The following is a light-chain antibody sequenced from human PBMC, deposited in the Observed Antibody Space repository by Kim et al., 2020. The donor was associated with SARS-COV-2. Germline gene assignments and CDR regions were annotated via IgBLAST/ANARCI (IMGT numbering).Light chain of an antibody. V-gene: IGKV1-17*02. CDR3: LQHNTSPWS. Sequence: DIQMTQSPSSLSASIGDRVTITCRASQAIGNDLGWYQQRPGKAPNRLIYAASTLQSDVPSRFSGSGSGTEFTLTITNLRPDDFATYYCLQHNTSPWSFGQGTKVDIK. CDR1: QAIGND. J-gene: IGKJ1*01. CDR2: AAS.